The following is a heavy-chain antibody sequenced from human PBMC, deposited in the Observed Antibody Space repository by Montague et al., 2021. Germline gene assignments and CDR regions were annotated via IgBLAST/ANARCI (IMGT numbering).Heavy chain of an antibody. J-gene: IGHJ5*02. CDR2: MFYGGAT. Sequence: SETLSLTCTVSSGSIFHAHWSWVRQPPGKGLEWLGSMFYGGATSNNPSLKSRVTMSIDTSTNKFSLMLSFVTAADTAVYYCAMPDYFGSGTSYKGFDPWGQGILVTVSS. CDR3: AMPDYFGSGTSYKGFDP. D-gene: IGHD3-10*01. V-gene: IGHV4-59*12. CDR1: SGSIFHAH.